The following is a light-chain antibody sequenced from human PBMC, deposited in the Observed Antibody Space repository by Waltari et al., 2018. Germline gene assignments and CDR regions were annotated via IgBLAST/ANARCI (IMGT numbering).Light chain of an antibody. CDR2: GKN. Sequence: SSELTQDPAVSVALGQTVRITCQGDSLRTYYANWYQQKTGQAPVIVVYGKNKRPSWIPDLFAASSSGNTASFTITWAQSEEEADYYCNSRDSSFNHMVFGGGTKLTF. CDR1: SLRTYY. V-gene: IGLV3-19*01. CDR3: NSRDSSFNHMV. J-gene: IGLJ2*01.